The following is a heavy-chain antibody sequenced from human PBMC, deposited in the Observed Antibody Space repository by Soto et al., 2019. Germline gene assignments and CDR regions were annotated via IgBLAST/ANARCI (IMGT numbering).Heavy chain of an antibody. CDR1: GFTFSSYA. J-gene: IGHJ6*02. CDR2: ISYDGSNK. Sequence: GGSLRLSCAASGFTFSSYAMHWVRQAPGKGLEWVAVISYDGSNKYYADSVKGRFTISRDNSKNTLYLQMNSLRAEDTAVYYCARGVGGYCTNGVCYSYYGMDVWGQGTTVTVSS. V-gene: IGHV3-30-3*01. D-gene: IGHD2-8*01. CDR3: ARGVGGYCTNGVCYSYYGMDV.